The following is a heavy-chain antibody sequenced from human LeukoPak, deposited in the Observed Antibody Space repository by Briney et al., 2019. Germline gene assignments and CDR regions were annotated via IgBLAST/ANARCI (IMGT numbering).Heavy chain of an antibody. CDR3: ARYDFWSGYYGYDAFDI. Sequence: PSETLSLTCAVSGYSISSGYYWGWIRPHPGKGLEWIGSIYHSGSTYYNPSLKSRVTISVDTSKNQFSLKLSSVTAADSAVYYCARYDFWSGYYGYDAFDIWGQGTMVTVSS. D-gene: IGHD3-3*01. CDR2: IYHSGST. V-gene: IGHV4-38-2*01. CDR1: GYSISSGYY. J-gene: IGHJ3*02.